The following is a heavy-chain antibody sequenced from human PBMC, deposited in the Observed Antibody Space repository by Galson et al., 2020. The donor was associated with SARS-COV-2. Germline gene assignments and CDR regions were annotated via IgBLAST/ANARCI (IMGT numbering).Heavy chain of an antibody. Sequence: ETLSLTCTVSDDSISSSSNYYWGWIRQPPGTGLEWIGNVYYRGGTYFNPSLKSRVTLSVDTSKNQFSLRLSSVTAADTAVYYCARVVSTDYFDYWGQGIRVTVSS. CDR1: DDSISSSSNYY. CDR3: ARVVSTDYFDY. V-gene: IGHV4-39*01. CDR2: VYYRGGT. J-gene: IGHJ4*02. D-gene: IGHD2-21*02.